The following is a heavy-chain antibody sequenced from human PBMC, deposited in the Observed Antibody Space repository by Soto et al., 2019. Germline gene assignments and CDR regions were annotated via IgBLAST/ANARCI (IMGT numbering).Heavy chain of an antibody. V-gene: IGHV3-48*03. J-gene: IGHJ4*02. CDR1: GFTFSGSE. D-gene: IGHD1-26*01. Sequence: PGGSLRLSCAASGFTFSGSEMNWVGPDPGRGLEWVSYISISGSSTYYADSVKGRFTISRDNAKNSLYLQMNILRGEDTALYYFATGGGYYILWGEGTPVTVSS. CDR3: ATGGGYYIL. CDR2: ISISGSST.